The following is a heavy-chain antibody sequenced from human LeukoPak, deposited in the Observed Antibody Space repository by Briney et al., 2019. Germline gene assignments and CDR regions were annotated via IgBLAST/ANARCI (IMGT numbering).Heavy chain of an antibody. V-gene: IGHV3-53*01. J-gene: IGHJ4*02. CDR2: IYSGGDT. CDR3: AKDQSGSYQDYFDY. D-gene: IGHD1-26*01. CDR1: GFTVSTNY. Sequence: GGSLRLSCAASGFTVSTNYMTWVRQAPGKGLEWVSVIYSGGDTYYADSVKGRFTISRESSKNTLFLQMNSLRAEDTAVYYCAKDQSGSYQDYFDYWGQGTLVTVSS.